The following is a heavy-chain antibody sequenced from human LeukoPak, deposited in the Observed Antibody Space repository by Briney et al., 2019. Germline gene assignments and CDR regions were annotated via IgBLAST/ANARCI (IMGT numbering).Heavy chain of an antibody. V-gene: IGHV3-23*01. CDR2: ISGSGGRT. CDR3: AKMRGQYYHSYYMDA. Sequence: GGSLRLSCAASGFTFSSYAMSWVRQAPGKGLEWVSAISGSGGRTYYADSVKGRFTISRDNSKDTLFLQMDSLTAEDTAVYYCAKMRGQYYHSYYMDAWGKGTTVTVSS. CDR1: GFTFSSYA. J-gene: IGHJ6*03.